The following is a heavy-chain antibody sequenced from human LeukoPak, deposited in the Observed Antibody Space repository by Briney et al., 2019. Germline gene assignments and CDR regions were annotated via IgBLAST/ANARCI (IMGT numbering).Heavy chain of an antibody. J-gene: IGHJ4*02. CDR3: ARDWSGSYGSSFDY. CDR2: INPNSGGP. D-gene: IGHD1-26*01. CDR1: GYTFTGYY. Sequence: ASVKVSCKASGYTFTGYYMHWVRQAPGQGLEWMGRINPNSGGPNYAQKFQGRVTMTRDTSISTAYMELSRLRSDDTAVYYCARDWSGSYGSSFDYWGQGTLVTVSS. V-gene: IGHV1-2*06.